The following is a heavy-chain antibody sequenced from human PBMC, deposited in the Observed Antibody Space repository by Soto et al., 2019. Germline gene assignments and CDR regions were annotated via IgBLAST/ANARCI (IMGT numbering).Heavy chain of an antibody. D-gene: IGHD5-12*01. J-gene: IGHJ4*02. CDR3: ARGVRLLLGY. CDR2: IYYSGST. CDR1: GGSVSSGSYY. Sequence: QVQLQESGPGLVKPSETLSLTCTVSGGSVSSGSYYYYWIRQPPGKGLEWIGYIYYSGSTNYNSSLNSRVTISLDTSKNQFSLNLTSVTAADTAVYYCARGVRLLLGYWGQGTLVTVSS. V-gene: IGHV4-61*01.